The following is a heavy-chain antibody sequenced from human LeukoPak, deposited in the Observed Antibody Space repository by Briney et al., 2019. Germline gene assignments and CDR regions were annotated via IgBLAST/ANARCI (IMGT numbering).Heavy chain of an antibody. CDR3: AKGDRDEVAGVTGCDY. D-gene: IGHD6-13*01. Sequence: PGGSLSLSCAASGVTFSSYALSWIRQAPGKGLEWVSAISSGGGRTYYADSVKGRFTFSRDNSKNTLSLQMNSLRLDDTAVYYCAKGDRDEVAGVTGCDYWGQGTLVTVSS. CDR2: ISSGGGRT. CDR1: GVTFSSYA. J-gene: IGHJ4*02. V-gene: IGHV3-23*01.